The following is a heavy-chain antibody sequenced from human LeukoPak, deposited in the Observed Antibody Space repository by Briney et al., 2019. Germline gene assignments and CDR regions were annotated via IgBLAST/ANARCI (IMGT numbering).Heavy chain of an antibody. D-gene: IGHD6-25*01. V-gene: IGHV3-23*01. CDR2: TSGSGGSE. Sequence: GGSLRLSCTYSGFTSRFLGMSWIRQAPGKGLEWVSGTSGSGGSEYYADSVRGRFTISRDNSKNTLYLQMNSLRAEDTAVYYCATASGYAYYYYYGMDVWGQGTTVTVSS. CDR1: GFTSRFLG. J-gene: IGHJ6*02. CDR3: ATASGYAYYYYYGMDV.